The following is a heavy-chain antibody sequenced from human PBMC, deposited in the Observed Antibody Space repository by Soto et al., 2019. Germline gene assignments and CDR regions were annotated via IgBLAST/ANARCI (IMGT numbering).Heavy chain of an antibody. Sequence: LRLSCAASGFTFSSYAMSWVRQALGKGLEWVSSISGSGGSTYYADSVKGRFTISRDNSKNTLYLQMNSLRAEDTAVYYCAKARYYDSTGYLYYFDYWGQGTLVTVSS. J-gene: IGHJ4*02. CDR2: ISGSGGST. CDR3: AKARYYDSTGYLYYFDY. D-gene: IGHD3-22*01. CDR1: GFTFSSYA. V-gene: IGHV3-23*01.